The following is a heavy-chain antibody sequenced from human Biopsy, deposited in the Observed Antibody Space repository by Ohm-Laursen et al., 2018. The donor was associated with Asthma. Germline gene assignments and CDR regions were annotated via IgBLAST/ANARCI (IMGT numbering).Heavy chain of an antibody. V-gene: IGHV3-53*01. CDR3: ARGDSSNWSHYYFDY. Sequence: SLRLSCTASGFAVSRDHMFWVRQAPGKGLEWVSVIYSGGTSHTADSVRGRFTISRDYSKNTLYLQMHSLRAEDTAVYYCARGDSSNWSHYYFDYWGQGTLVTVSS. CDR2: IYSGGTS. CDR1: GFAVSRDH. D-gene: IGHD3-22*01. J-gene: IGHJ4*02.